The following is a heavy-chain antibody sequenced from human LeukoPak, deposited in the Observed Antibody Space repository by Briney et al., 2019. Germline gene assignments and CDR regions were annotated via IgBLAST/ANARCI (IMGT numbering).Heavy chain of an antibody. CDR1: GYTFSSYY. V-gene: IGHV1-46*01. J-gene: IGHJ4*02. CDR2: IIPSDGCT. CDR3: ARAGRRLFGVRIPLSFYY. Sequence: ASVKVSCKASGYTFSSYYVHWVRQAPGQGLEWMGIIIPSDGCTSYAQKFQGRVTMTRDMSTSTVYMELSSLRSDDTAVYYCARAGRRLFGVRIPLSFYYWGQGTPVTVSS. D-gene: IGHD3-3*01.